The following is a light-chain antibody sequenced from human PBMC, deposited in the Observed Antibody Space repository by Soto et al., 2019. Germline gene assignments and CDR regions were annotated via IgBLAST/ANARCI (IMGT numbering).Light chain of an antibody. CDR2: GAS. V-gene: IGKV3-20*01. CDR1: QSVSSR. J-gene: IGKJ5*01. Sequence: EIVLTQSPGTLSLSPGERATLSCRASQSVSSRLAWYQQKPGQAPRLLISGASSRATGIPDRFSGSGSATDFTLTISRLEPEDLALYYGQQYGSSPITFGQGTRVESK. CDR3: QQYGSSPIT.